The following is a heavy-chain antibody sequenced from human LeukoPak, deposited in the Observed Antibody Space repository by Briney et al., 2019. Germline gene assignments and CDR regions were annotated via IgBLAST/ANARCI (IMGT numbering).Heavy chain of an antibody. Sequence: GGSLRLSCAASGFTFSSYWMHWVRQAPGKGLVWVSRINTDGSSTSYADSVKGRFTISRDNAKNTLYLQMNSLRAEDTAVYYCAKDVAMIVVVTEDYFDYWGQGTLVTVSS. J-gene: IGHJ4*02. V-gene: IGHV3-74*01. CDR1: GFTFSSYW. CDR3: AKDVAMIVVVTEDYFDY. D-gene: IGHD3-22*01. CDR2: INTDGSST.